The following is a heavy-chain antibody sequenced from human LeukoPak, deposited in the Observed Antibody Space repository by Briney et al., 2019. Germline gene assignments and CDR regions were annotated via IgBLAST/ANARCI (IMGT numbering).Heavy chain of an antibody. CDR2: ISGSGDRT. V-gene: IGHV3-23*01. D-gene: IGHD3-10*01. CDR1: GFTFSSSA. CDR3: ARGLLWFGELSNSIPDY. Sequence: GGSLRLSCAASGFTFSSSAMSWVRQAPGKGLEWVSTISGSGDRTYYADSVKGRFTISRDNSKNTLYLQMNSLRAEDTAVYYCARGLLWFGELSNSIPDYWGQGTLVTVSS. J-gene: IGHJ4*02.